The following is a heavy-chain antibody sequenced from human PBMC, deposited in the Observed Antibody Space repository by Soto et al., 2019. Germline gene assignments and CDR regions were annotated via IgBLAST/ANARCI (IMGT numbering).Heavy chain of an antibody. CDR3: AKDAVYKDGLWLMDS. CDR2: VTGSGSQI. CDR1: GFTISTYA. J-gene: IGHJ5*02. Sequence: GGSLRLSCAASGFTISTYAMTWVRQAPGKGLECVSGVTGSGSQIHYADSVKGRFTISKDNSKNTLYLQMSNPRDEDTALYYCAKDAVYKDGLWLMDSWGQGTLVTVSS. D-gene: IGHD2-21*01. V-gene: IGHV3-23*01.